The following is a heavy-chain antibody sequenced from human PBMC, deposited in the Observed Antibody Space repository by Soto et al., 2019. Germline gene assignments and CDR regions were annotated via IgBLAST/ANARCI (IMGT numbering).Heavy chain of an antibody. CDR3: AHSPYCSNGVCLYYFDY. CDR2: IYWDDDK. D-gene: IGHD2-8*01. CDR1: GFSLSTSAVG. J-gene: IGHJ4*02. Sequence: QITLKESGPPLVKPTQTLTLTCTFSGFSLSTSAVGVGWIRQPPGEALEWLALIYWDDDKRYSPSLKSRLTITKDTSKNQVVLTMTNMDPVDTATYYCAHSPYCSNGVCLYYFDYWGQGTLVTVSS. V-gene: IGHV2-5*02.